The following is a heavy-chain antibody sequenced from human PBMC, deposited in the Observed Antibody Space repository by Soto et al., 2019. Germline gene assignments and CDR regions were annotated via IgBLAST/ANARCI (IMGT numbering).Heavy chain of an antibody. D-gene: IGHD3-9*01. CDR2: IDYYGST. J-gene: IGHJ3*02. Sequence: PSETLSLTCTVSGGSISGYYWSWIRQPPGKRLEWIGYIDYYGSTNYNPSLKSRVTISVDTSKKQFSLNLGSVTAADTAIYYCARYFDWPSGLDIWGQGAMVTVSS. CDR3: ARYFDWPSGLDI. CDR1: GGSISGYY. V-gene: IGHV4-59*01.